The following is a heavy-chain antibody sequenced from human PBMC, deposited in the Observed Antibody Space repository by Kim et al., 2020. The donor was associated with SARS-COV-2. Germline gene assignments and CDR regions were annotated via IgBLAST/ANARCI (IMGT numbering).Heavy chain of an antibody. J-gene: IGHJ3*01. V-gene: IGHV1-18*01. Sequence: YAEKFHDRVTMTTDTSTNTAYLELKTLRSDDTALYYCARKPGSGSAGAFDFWGQGTMVLVSS. CDR3: ARKPGSGSAGAFDF. D-gene: IGHD3-10*01.